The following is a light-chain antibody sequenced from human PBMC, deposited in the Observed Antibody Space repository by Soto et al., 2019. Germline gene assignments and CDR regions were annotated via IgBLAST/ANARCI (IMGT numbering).Light chain of an antibody. CDR2: GAS. V-gene: IGKV3-20*01. CDR1: QTVSSSY. CDR3: QQYGSSPRT. J-gene: IGKJ1*01. Sequence: EIVLTQSPGTLSLSPGERATLSCRASQTVSSSYLAWYQQKLGQAPRLLINGASNRATGIPDRFSGSGSGTDFTLTISRLEPEDFAVYYCQQYGSSPRTFGQGTKVDIK.